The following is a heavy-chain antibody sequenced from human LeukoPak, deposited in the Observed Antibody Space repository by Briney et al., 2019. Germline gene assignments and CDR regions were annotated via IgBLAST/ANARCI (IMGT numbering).Heavy chain of an antibody. V-gene: IGHV4-39*01. Sequence: PSETLSLTCTLSGGSITNDDYFWGWIRQPPGKGLEWIGSHHYTGSTYYNPPLKSRVTISIDKTKIQFSLMLTSVTAADTAVHYCATYCKKNCISRNGFDIWGQGTMVAVSS. D-gene: IGHD2/OR15-2a*01. J-gene: IGHJ3*02. CDR3: ATYCKKNCISRNGFDI. CDR2: HHYTGST. CDR1: GGSITNDDYF.